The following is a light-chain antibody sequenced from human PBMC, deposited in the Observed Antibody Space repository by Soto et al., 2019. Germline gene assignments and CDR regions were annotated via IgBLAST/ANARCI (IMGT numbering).Light chain of an antibody. CDR3: SSYTSSSTLPAV. J-gene: IGLJ7*01. CDR1: SSDVGGYNY. V-gene: IGLV2-14*01. CDR2: DVS. Sequence: QSVLTQPASVSGSPGQSITISCTGTSSDVGGYNYVSWYQQHPGKAPKLMIYDVSNRPSGVSNRFSGSKSGNTASLTISGLQAEDEAEYYCSSYTSSSTLPAVFGGGTQLTVL.